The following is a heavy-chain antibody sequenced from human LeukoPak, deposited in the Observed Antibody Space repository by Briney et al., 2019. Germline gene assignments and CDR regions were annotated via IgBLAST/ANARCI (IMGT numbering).Heavy chain of an antibody. CDR2: IYYIGST. V-gene: IGHV4-59*01. CDR1: GGSIGSYY. Sequence: KASETLSLTCTVSGGSIGSYYWSWIRQAPGKGPEWIGYIYYIGSTNYNPSLKSRVTISVDTSKNQFSLKLSSVTAADTAVYYCARHGSSLDYWGQGTLVTVSS. D-gene: IGHD6-6*01. J-gene: IGHJ4*02. CDR3: ARHGSSLDY.